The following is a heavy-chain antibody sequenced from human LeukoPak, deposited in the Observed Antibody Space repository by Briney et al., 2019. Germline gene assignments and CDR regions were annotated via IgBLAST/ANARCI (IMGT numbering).Heavy chain of an antibody. CDR1: GFTFSSYA. CDR2: ISYDGSNK. V-gene: IGHV3-30-3*01. D-gene: IGHD1-26*01. CDR3: ARDKSELFDY. J-gene: IGHJ4*02. Sequence: GRSLRLSCAASGFTFSSYAMHWVRQAPGKGLGWVAVISYDGSNKYYADSVKGRFTISRDNSKNTLYLQMNSLRAEDTAVYYCARDKSELFDYWGQGTLVTVSS.